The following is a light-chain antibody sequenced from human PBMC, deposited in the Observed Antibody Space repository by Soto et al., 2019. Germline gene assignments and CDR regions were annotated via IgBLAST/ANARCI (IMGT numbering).Light chain of an antibody. V-gene: IGLV7-46*01. CDR1: TGPVTTEHY. J-gene: IGLJ7*01. CDR2: DTS. Sequence: QAVVTQEPSLTVSPGGTVTLTCDSSTGPVTTEHYPYWFQQKPGQAPRTLIFDTSNKHSWTPARFSGSLLGGKAALTLSGAQPEDEAGYYCLPSHSGVGVFGGGTQLTVL. CDR3: LPSHSGVGV.